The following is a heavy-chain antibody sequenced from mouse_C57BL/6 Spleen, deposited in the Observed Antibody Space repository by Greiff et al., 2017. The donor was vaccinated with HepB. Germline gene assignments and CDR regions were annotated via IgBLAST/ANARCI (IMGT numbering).Heavy chain of an antibody. CDR1: GYTFTSYW. D-gene: IGHD1-1*01. V-gene: IGHV1-61*01. Sequence: QVQLQQPGAELVRPGSSVKLSCKASGYTFTSYWMDWVKQRPGQGLEWIGNIYPSDSETHYNQKFKDKATLTVDKSSSTAYMQLSSLTSEDSVVYYCARDYGSSYNYAMDYWGQGTSVTVSS. CDR2: IYPSDSET. CDR3: ARDYGSSYNYAMDY. J-gene: IGHJ4*01.